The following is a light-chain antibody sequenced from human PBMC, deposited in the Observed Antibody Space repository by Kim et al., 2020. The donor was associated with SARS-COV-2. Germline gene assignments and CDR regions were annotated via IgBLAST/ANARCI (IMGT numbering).Light chain of an antibody. CDR2: LNSDGSH. Sequence: QPVLTQSPSASASLGASVKLTCTLSSGHSTYAIAWHQQQPEKGPRYLMKLNSDGSHFKGDGIPDRFSGSSSGAERYLTISSLQSDDEADYYCQTWGTGTVVFGGGTQLTVL. CDR1: SGHSTYA. CDR3: QTWGTGTVV. J-gene: IGLJ2*01. V-gene: IGLV4-69*01.